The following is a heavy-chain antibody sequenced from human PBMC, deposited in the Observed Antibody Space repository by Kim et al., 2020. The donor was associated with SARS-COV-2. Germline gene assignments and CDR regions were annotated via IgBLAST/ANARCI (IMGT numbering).Heavy chain of an antibody. D-gene: IGHD3-16*01. CDR3: ARHGGRVNGDI. CDR2: T. Sequence: TYYTPSLRSRVTITVDTSKNQFSLKLSSVTAADTAVYYCARHGGRVNGDIWGQGTMVTVSS. J-gene: IGHJ3*02. V-gene: IGHV4-39*01.